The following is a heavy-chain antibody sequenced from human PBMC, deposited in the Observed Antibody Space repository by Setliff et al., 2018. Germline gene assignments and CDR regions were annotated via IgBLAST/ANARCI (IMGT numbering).Heavy chain of an antibody. CDR2: MYYSGST. V-gene: IGHV4-39*07. CDR3: ARDPGFRSGTWSLDL. J-gene: IGHJ5*02. Sequence: SETLSLTCSVSGGSISSGSYYWGWIRQSPGKGLEWIGSMYYSGSTYYNPSLKGRVTLSVDTTKNQFSLKLRSVTAADTAVYYCARDPGFRSGTWSLDLWGQGTQVTVSS. D-gene: IGHD3-10*01. CDR1: GGSISSGSYY.